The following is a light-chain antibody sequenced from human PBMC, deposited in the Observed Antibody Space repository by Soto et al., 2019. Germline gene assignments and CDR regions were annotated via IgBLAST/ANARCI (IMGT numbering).Light chain of an antibody. J-gene: IGLJ2*01. V-gene: IGLV6-57*04. Sequence: NFMLTQPHSVSESPGKTVTISCTRSSGSIANNYVQWYQQRPGSAPTAVIYESKQRPSGVPDRFSGSTDGSSNSASLTISGLQTEDEADYYCHSYDSSVVVFGGGTKLTVL. CDR2: ESK. CDR3: HSYDSSVVV. CDR1: SGSIANNY.